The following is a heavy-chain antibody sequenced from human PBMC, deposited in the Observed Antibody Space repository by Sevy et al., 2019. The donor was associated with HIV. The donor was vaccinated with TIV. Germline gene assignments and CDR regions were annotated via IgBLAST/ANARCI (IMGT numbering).Heavy chain of an antibody. V-gene: IGHV3-23*01. CDR2: ISGSGGST. J-gene: IGHJ4*02. D-gene: IGHD3-10*01. Sequence: GGSLRLSCAASGFIFNSYAMTWVRQAPGKGLEWVSGISGSGGSTYYADSVKGRFTISRDNSRNTLYLEMNSLRAEDTAVYYCAKGYGSGSPPDYWGQGILVTVSS. CDR3: AKGYGSGSPPDY. CDR1: GFIFNSYA.